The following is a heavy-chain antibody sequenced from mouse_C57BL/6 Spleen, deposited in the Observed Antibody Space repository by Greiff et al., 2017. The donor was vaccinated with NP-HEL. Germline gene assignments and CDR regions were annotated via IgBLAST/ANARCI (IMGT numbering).Heavy chain of an antibody. J-gene: IGHJ3*01. V-gene: IGHV1-64*01. CDR2: IHPNSGST. CDR1: GYTFTSYW. Sequence: QVQLQQPGAELVKPGASVKLSCKASGYTFTSYWMPWVKQRPGQGLEWIGMIHPNSGSTNYNEKFKSKATLTVDKSSSTAYMQLSSLTSEDSAVYYCARDHESNYDPFAYWGQGALVTVSA. CDR3: ARDHESNYDPFAY. D-gene: IGHD2-5*01.